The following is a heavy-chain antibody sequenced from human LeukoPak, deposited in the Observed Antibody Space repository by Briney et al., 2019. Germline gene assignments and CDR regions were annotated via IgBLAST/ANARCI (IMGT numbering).Heavy chain of an antibody. CDR3: ARGGLMYYFDY. CDR1: GYTFTGYY. CDR2: INLNSGGT. V-gene: IGHV1-2*02. D-gene: IGHD1-26*01. Sequence: GASVKVSCKASGYTFTGYYIHWVRQAPGRGPDWMGWINLNSGGTNYAQKFQGRVTMTRDTSISTADMELSGLKSDDTAVYYCARGGLMYYFDYWGQGTLVTVSS. J-gene: IGHJ4*02.